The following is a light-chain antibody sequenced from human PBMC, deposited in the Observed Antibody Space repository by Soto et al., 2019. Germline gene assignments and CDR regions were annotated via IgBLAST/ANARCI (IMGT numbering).Light chain of an antibody. CDR1: SNDVGRYNF. J-gene: IGLJ1*01. V-gene: IGLV2-23*02. Sequence: QSVLTQPASVSGSPGQSITISCTGTSNDVGRYNFVAWYQQVPGKAPKLLIYEVSERPSGVSDRFSGSKSGHTASLTISGLQAEDEADYYCCSYAGSTTFEVFGTGTKLTVL. CDR2: EVS. CDR3: CSYAGSTTFEV.